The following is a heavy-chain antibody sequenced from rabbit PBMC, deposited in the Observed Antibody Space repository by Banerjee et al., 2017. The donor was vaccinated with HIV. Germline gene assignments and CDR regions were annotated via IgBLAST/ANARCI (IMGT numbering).Heavy chain of an antibody. Sequence: QEQLEESGGDLVKPGASLTLTCTASGFSFSSTYYMCWVRQAPGKGLEWVACIYTSSGSTDYASWAKGRFTISKTSSTTVTLQMTSLTAADTATYFCARADGATFWDLWGPGTLVTVS. CDR3: ARADGATFWDL. V-gene: IGHV1S45*01. CDR1: GFSFSSTYY. CDR2: IYTSSGST. D-gene: IGHD2-1*01. J-gene: IGHJ4*01.